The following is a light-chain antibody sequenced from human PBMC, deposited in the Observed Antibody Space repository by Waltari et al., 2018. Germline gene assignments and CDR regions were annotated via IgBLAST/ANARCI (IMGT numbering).Light chain of an antibody. V-gene: IGKV1-33*01. CDR3: QQYYNFPLT. Sequence: DIQMTQSPSSLSASVGDRVTITCQARQDIINYLNWFQQKPGKAPKPLIYDASSLEEGVPSRFSGTRSGTDFTFTISSLQPEDIGTYYCQQYYNFPLTFGQGTRLEIK. J-gene: IGKJ5*01. CDR1: QDIINY. CDR2: DAS.